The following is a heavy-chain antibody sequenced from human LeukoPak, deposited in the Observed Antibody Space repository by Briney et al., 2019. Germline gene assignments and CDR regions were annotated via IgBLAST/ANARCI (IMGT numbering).Heavy chain of an antibody. Sequence: GSLRLSCSAPGFPLSNYWMHLVRQPSGKGLVWVSSINPDGSSITYVDSVKGRFSVSRDNAKNTLHLQMNSLRAEDTAVYYCVRDRGSGWTDIDYWGQGSLVTVSS. D-gene: IGHD6-19*01. CDR3: VRDRGSGWTDIDY. J-gene: IGHJ4*02. V-gene: IGHV3-74*01. CDR1: GFPLSNYW. CDR2: INPDGSSI.